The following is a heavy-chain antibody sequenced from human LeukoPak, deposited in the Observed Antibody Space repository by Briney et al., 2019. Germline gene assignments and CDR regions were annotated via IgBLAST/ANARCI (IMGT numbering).Heavy chain of an antibody. CDR1: GFTFSSYW. CDR2: IKQDGSEK. V-gene: IGHV3-7*01. Sequence: GGSLRLSCAASGFTFSSYWMSWVRQAPGKGLEWVANIKQDGSEKYYVDSVKGRFTISRDNAKNSLYLQMNSLRAEDTAVYYCARDPVELATTEYDYWGQGTLVTVSS. D-gene: IGHD5-24*01. CDR3: ARDPVELATTEYDY. J-gene: IGHJ4*02.